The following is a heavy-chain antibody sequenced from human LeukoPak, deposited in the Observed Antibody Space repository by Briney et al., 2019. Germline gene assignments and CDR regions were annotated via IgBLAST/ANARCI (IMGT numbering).Heavy chain of an antibody. D-gene: IGHD6-19*01. V-gene: IGHV3-21*01. CDR2: ISSSSSYI. CDR1: GFTFSSYS. Sequence: GGSLRLSCAASGFTFSSYSMNWVRQAPGKGLEWVSSISSSSSYIYYADSVKGRFTISRDNAKNSLYLQMDSLRVEDTAIYYCARRQWTAFDFWGQGTMVTVSS. J-gene: IGHJ3*01. CDR3: ARRQWTAFDF.